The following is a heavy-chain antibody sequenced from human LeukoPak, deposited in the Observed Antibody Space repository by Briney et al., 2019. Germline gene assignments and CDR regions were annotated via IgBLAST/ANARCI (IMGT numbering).Heavy chain of an antibody. Sequence: PGGSLRLSXAASGFTFRSYAMHWVRQAPGKGLEYLSAISSNGGSTYYANSVKGRFTISRDNSKNTLYLQMGSLRAEDMAVYYCARGYCSSTSCPYYFDYWGQGTLVTVSS. V-gene: IGHV3-64*01. CDR3: ARGYCSSTSCPYYFDY. CDR1: GFTFRSYA. CDR2: ISSNGGST. D-gene: IGHD2-2*01. J-gene: IGHJ4*02.